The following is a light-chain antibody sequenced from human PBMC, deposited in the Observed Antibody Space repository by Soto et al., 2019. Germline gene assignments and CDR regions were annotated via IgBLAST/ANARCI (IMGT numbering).Light chain of an antibody. CDR3: EHYKDYSWT. J-gene: IGKJ1*01. CDR1: QSISLW. V-gene: IGKV1-5*03. CDR2: KTS. Sequence: DIHMTQSPSTLSASVGDRVTITCRASQSISLWLAWYQQKPGKAPNLLISKTSSLETGVPSRFSGSGSETEFTLTISSLQPDEFATDYCEHYKDYSWTFGKGTTVEVK.